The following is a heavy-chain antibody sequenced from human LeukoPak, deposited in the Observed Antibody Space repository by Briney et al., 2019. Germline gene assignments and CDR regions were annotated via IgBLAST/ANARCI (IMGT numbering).Heavy chain of an antibody. CDR2: ISSSSTI. D-gene: IGHD6-6*01. J-gene: IGHJ4*02. Sequence: PGGSLRLSCAASGFTFSSYSMNWVRQAPGKGLEWVSYISSSSTIYYADSVKGRFTISRDNAKNSLYLQMNSLRDEDTAVYYCARDQTSSSGRWGLSFDYWGQGTLVTVSS. CDR3: ARDQTSSSGRWGLSFDY. V-gene: IGHV3-48*02. CDR1: GFTFSSYS.